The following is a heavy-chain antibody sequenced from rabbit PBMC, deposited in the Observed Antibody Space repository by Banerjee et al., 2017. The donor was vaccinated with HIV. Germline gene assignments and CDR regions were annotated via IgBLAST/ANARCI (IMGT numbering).Heavy chain of an antibody. CDR1: GFSFSSTYN. CDR2: MNVGSSGST. D-gene: IGHD3-1*01. V-gene: IGHV1S40*01. Sequence: QSLEESGGDLVKPGASLTLTCTASGFSFSSTYNMCWVRQAPGKGLEWIACMNVGSSGSTYYASWAKGRFTISKTSSTTVTLQMTSLTAADTATYFCARDLVDGAGWVWGQGTLVPS. J-gene: IGHJ6*01. CDR3: ARDLVDGAGWV.